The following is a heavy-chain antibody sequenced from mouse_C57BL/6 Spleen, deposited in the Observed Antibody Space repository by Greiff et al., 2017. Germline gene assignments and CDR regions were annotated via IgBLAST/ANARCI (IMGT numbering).Heavy chain of an antibody. J-gene: IGHJ3*01. Sequence: EVKLVESGGGLVQPKGSLKLSCAASGFSFNTYAMNWVRQAPGKGLEWVARIRSKSNNYATYYADSVKDRFTISRDDSESMLYLQMNNLKTEDTAMYYCVRERVYDYDGAWFAYWGQGTLVTVSA. D-gene: IGHD2-4*01. CDR2: IRSKSNNYAT. CDR1: GFSFNTYA. V-gene: IGHV10-1*01. CDR3: VRERVYDYDGAWFAY.